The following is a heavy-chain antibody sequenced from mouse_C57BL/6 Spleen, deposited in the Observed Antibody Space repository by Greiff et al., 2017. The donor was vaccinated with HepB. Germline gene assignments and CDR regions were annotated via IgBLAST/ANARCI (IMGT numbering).Heavy chain of an antibody. Sequence: QVQLQQPGAELVMPGASVKLSCKASGYTFTSYWMHWVKQRPGQGLEWIGEIDPSDSYTNYNQKFKGKSTLTVDKSSSTAYMQLSSLTSEDSAVYYCASKGSSGSFAYWGQGTLVTVSA. J-gene: IGHJ3*01. V-gene: IGHV1-69*01. CDR2: IDPSDSYT. CDR1: GYTFTSYW. CDR3: ASKGSSGSFAY. D-gene: IGHD3-2*02.